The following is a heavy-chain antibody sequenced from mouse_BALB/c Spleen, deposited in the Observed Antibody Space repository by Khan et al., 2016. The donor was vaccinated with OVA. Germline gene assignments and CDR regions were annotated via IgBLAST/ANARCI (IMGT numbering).Heavy chain of an antibody. CDR1: DYTFTNYG. CDR2: INTYTGEP. Sequence: QIQLVQSGPELKMPGETVKISCKASDYTFTNYGMNWVKQAPGKGLKWMGWINTYTGEPTYTDDFKVRFAISLETCASTASLQVNSLKNEDMDTVSCAIGASYWYFDLRAPGTTVAVSS. CDR3: AIGASYWYFDL. V-gene: IGHV9-1*02. D-gene: IGHD6-1*01. J-gene: IGHJ1*01.